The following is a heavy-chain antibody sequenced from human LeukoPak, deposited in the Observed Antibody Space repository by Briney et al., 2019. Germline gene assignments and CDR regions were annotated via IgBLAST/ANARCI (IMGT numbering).Heavy chain of an antibody. CDR3: AKEEWPAFDY. V-gene: IGHV3-23*01. CDR2: ISGDSGST. J-gene: IGHJ4*02. D-gene: IGHD2-8*01. CDR1: GFTFSRYG. Sequence: GGSLRLSCAASGFTFSRYGMHWVRQAPGKGLEWVSYISGDSGSTDYAASVKGRFTIPRDNSQNTVYLLMNNLKAEDTAVYSCAKEEWPAFDYWGQGTLVTVSS.